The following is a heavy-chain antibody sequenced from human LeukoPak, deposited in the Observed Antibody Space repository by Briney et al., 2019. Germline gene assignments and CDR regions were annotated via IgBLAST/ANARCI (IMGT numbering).Heavy chain of an antibody. CDR1: GGSISSYY. CDR3: ARVRPGSIPHYMDV. CDR2: IYYSGST. V-gene: IGHV4-59*01. Sequence: SETLSLTCTVSGGSISSYYWSWIRQPPGKGLEWIGYIYYSGSTNYNPSLKSRVTISVDTSKNQFSLKLSSVTAADTAVYYCARVRPGSIPHYMDVWGKGTTVTVSS. J-gene: IGHJ6*03. D-gene: IGHD3-10*01.